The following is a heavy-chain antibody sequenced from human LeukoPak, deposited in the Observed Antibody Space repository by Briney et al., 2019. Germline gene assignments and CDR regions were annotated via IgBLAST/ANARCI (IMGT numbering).Heavy chain of an antibody. CDR2: IKSDGSST. Sequence: PGGSLRLSCAASGFTFSNYWMHWVRQAPGKGLVWVSRIKSDGSSTSYADSVKGRFTISRDNAKNTLYLQMNSLRGEDTAVYYCARLLECTSTSCYEGWFDPWGQGTLVTVSS. V-gene: IGHV3-74*01. CDR1: GFTFSNYW. CDR3: ARLLECTSTSCYEGWFDP. D-gene: IGHD2-2*01. J-gene: IGHJ5*02.